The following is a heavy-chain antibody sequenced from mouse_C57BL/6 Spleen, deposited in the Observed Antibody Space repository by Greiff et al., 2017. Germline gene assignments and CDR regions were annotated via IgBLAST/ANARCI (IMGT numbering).Heavy chain of an antibody. CDR1: GYSITSDY. CDR2: ISYSGST. D-gene: IGHD1-1*01. Sequence: EVQLVESGPGLAKPSQTLSLTCSVTGYSITSDYWNWIRKFPGNKLEYMGYISYSGSTYYNPSLKSRISITRDTSKNQYYLQLNSVTTEDTATYYCARYHPYYYGSINWYFDVWGTGTTVTVSS. CDR3: ARYHPYYYGSINWYFDV. V-gene: IGHV3-8*01. J-gene: IGHJ1*03.